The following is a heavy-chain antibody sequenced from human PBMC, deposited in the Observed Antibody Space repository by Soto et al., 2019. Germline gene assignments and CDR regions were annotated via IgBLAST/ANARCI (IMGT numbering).Heavy chain of an antibody. J-gene: IGHJ6*02. CDR3: ARDVSKRYDYGDYEVGGMDV. V-gene: IGHV3-11*01. D-gene: IGHD4-17*01. CDR2: ISSSGSTI. CDR1: GFTFSDYY. Sequence: GGSLRLSCAASGFTFSDYYMSWIRQAPGKGLEWVSYISSSGSTIYYADSVKGRFTISRDNAKNSLYLQMNSLRAEDTAVYYCARDVSKRYDYGDYEVGGMDVWGQGTTVTVSS.